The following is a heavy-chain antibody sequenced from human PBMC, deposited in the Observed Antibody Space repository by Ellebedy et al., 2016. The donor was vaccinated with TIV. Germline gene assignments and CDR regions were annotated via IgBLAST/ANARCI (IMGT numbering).Heavy chain of an antibody. CDR2: IYYSGTT. D-gene: IGHD3-22*01. V-gene: IGHV4-59*11. CDR1: GGSINSRH. J-gene: IGHJ6*03. CDR3: ARDDVEVITVESFSYYVDV. Sequence: SETLSLTCTVSGGSINSRHWSWIRQSPGKGLEWIGHIYYSGTTDYNPSLESRVTISADTSESPFFLRLRRVTAADTAVYYCARDDVEVITVESFSYYVDVWGKGTTVIVSS.